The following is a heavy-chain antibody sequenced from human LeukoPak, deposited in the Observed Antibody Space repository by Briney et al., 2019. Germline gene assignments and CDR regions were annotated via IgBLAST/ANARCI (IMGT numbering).Heavy chain of an antibody. CDR2: IGSDGGRT. D-gene: IGHD3-22*01. J-gene: IGHJ4*02. CDR3: MSRDSSGY. Sequence: PGGSLRLSCAASGFTFSSYPMHWVSQSPGKGLEYVSAIGSDGGRTYYADSVKGRFTISRDNSKNTLYLQMDSLRPEDMAVYYCMSRDSSGYWGQGTLVTVSS. CDR1: GFTFSSYP. V-gene: IGHV3-64*02.